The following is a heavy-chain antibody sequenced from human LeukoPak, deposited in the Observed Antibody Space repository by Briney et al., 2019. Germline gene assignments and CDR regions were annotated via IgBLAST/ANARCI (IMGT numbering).Heavy chain of an antibody. CDR2: ISAYNGNT. D-gene: IGHD3-9*01. V-gene: IGHV1-18*01. CDR3: ARDLILYYDILTGYSRFDY. J-gene: IGHJ4*02. Sequence: ASVKVSCKASGYTFTSYGISWVRQAPGQGLEWMGWISAYNGNTNYAQKLQGRVTMTTDTSTSTAYMELRSLRSDDTAVYYCARDLILYYDILTGYSRFDYWGQGTLVTVSS. CDR1: GYTFTSYG.